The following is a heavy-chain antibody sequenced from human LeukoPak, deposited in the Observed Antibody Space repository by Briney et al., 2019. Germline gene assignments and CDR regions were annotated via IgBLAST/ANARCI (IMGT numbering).Heavy chain of an antibody. CDR3: ARGKGEYFDY. D-gene: IGHD3-16*01. CDR2: ISYDGSNK. CDR1: GFTFSSYA. J-gene: IGHJ4*02. Sequence: QPGRSLRLSCAAPGFTFSSYAMHWVRQAPGKGLEWVAVISYDGSNKYYADSVKGQFTISRDNSKNTLYLQMNSLRAEDTAVYYCARGKGEYFDYWGQGTLVTVSS. V-gene: IGHV3-30*04.